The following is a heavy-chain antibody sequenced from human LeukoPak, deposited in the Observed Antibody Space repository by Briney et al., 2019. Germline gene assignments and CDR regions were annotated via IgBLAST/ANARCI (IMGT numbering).Heavy chain of an antibody. D-gene: IGHD3-3*01. CDR2: IYYSGST. CDR1: GGSISSGSYY. CDR3: ARHINGGPYDSLDV. Sequence: SETLSLTCTVSGGSISSGSYYWGWIRRPPGKGLEWIGSIYYSGSTYYNPSLKSRVTISVDTSKNQFSLKLSSVTAADTAVYYCARHINGGPYDSLDVWGQGTTVTVSS. J-gene: IGHJ6*02. V-gene: IGHV4-39*01.